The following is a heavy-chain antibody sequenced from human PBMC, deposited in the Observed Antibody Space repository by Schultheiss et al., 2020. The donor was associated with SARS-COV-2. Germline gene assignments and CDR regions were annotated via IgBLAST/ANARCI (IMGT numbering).Heavy chain of an antibody. CDR3: ARARDGLHYYGMDV. D-gene: IGHD5-24*01. CDR2: ISYDGSNK. J-gene: IGHJ6*02. V-gene: IGHV3-33*05. CDR1: GFTFSSYG. Sequence: GGSLRLSCAASGFTFSSYGMHWVRQAPGKGLEWVAVISYDGSNKYYADSVKGRFTISRDNSKNTLYLQMNSLRAEDTAVYYCARARDGLHYYGMDVWGQGTTVTVSS.